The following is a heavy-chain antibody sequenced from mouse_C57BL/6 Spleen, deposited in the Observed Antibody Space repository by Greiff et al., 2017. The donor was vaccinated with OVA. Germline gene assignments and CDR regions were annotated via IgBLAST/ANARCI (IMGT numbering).Heavy chain of an antibody. J-gene: IGHJ2*01. D-gene: IGHD2-1*01. Sequence: VKLMESGAELVRPGASVTLSCKASGYTFTDYEMHWVKQTPVHGLEWIGAIDPETGGTAYNQKFKGKAILTADKSSSTAYMELRSLTSEDSAVYYCTRGGNRDYFDYWGQGTTLTVSS. CDR1: GYTFTDYE. CDR2: IDPETGGT. V-gene: IGHV1-15*01. CDR3: TRGGNRDYFDY.